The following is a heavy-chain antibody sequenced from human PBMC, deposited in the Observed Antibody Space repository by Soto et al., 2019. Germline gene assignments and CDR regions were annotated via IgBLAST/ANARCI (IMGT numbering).Heavy chain of an antibody. Sequence: PGGSLRLSCGVSGFTFSSYWMHWVRRAPGKGLVWVSRINPDGRTTTYAETVKGRFTISRDNAKNTLYLQMNSLRAEDTAIYYCTSDPHGDYVTWFDPWGQGTLVTVSS. J-gene: IGHJ5*02. D-gene: IGHD4-17*01. CDR3: TSDPHGDYVTWFDP. V-gene: IGHV3-74*01. CDR2: INPDGRTT. CDR1: GFTFSSYW.